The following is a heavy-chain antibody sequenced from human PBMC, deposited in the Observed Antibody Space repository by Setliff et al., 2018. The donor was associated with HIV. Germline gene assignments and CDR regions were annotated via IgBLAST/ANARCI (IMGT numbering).Heavy chain of an antibody. J-gene: IGHJ4*02. D-gene: IGHD6-19*01. CDR1: GFTFSTYW. CDR3: TKDHLSGRASDC. CDR2: IKQDGSEE. Sequence: QPGGSLRLSCAASGFTFSTYWMIWVRQAPGKGLEWVAKIKQDGSEEYYVDSVKGRFTISRDNAKNSVYLQMNSLRVEDTAMYYCTKDHLSGRASDCWGQGTLVTVSS. V-gene: IGHV3-7*01.